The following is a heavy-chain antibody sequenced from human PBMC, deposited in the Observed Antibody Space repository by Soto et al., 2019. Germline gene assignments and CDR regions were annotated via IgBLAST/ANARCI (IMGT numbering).Heavy chain of an antibody. V-gene: IGHV4-34*01. Sequence: QVQLQQWGAGLLKPSETLSLTCAVYGGSFSGYSWTWIRQSPGKGLEWIGQINDGGSANYNPSLKSRVTISVYTSNNDVFLELSSVTAADTAVYYCARGLFSETHYSGGWYFCDYWGQGTLVTVSS. CDR2: INDGGSA. CDR1: GGSFSGYS. D-gene: IGHD1-26*01. CDR3: ARGLFSETHYSGGWYFCDY. J-gene: IGHJ4*02.